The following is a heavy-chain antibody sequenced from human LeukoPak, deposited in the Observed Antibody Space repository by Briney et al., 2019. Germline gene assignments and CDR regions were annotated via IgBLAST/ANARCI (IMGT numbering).Heavy chain of an antibody. D-gene: IGHD6-19*01. V-gene: IGHV3-30*18. J-gene: IGHJ4*02. CDR3: AKTPSSGWFHFDY. CDR1: GFTFSSFG. Sequence: PGGSLKLSCVASGFTFSSFGIHWVRQAPGKGLERVAVISYDGSYKYYAASVKGRFTISRDDSKDTLYLQMSSLRTEDTAIYYCAKTPSSGWFHFDYWGQGALVTVSS. CDR2: ISYDGSYK.